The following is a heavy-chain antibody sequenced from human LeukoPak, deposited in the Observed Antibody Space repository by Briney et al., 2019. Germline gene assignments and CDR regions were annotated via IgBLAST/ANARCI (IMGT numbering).Heavy chain of an antibody. V-gene: IGHV4-4*07. J-gene: IGHJ5*02. D-gene: IGHD3-9*01. CDR3: ARDYDILTPKTWGHNWFDP. CDR2: IYTSGST. Sequence: PSETLSLTCTVSGGSISSYYWSWIRQPAGKGLEWIGRIYTSGSTNYNPSLKSRVTMSVDTSKNQFSLKLSSVTAADTAVYYCARDYDILTPKTWGHNWFDPWGQGALVTVSS. CDR1: GGSISSYY.